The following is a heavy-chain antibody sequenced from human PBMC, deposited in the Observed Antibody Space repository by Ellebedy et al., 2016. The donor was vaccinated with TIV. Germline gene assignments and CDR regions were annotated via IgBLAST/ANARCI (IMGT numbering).Heavy chain of an antibody. CDR1: GFTFNTYY. CDR2: IKHDGCTR. D-gene: IGHD3-10*01. V-gene: IGHV3-7*01. Sequence: GESLKISCAASGFTFNTYYMAWVRQAPGKGLEWVANIKHDGCTRNYVDSAKGRFTISRDNAKNSLYLQMNSLRAEDTAVYYCARDSRGVLDYWGQGILVTVSS. CDR3: ARDSRGVLDY. J-gene: IGHJ4*02.